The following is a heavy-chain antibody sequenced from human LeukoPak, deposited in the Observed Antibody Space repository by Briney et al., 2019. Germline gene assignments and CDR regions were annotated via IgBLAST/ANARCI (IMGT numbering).Heavy chain of an antibody. CDR3: ATSRAFDYGMDV. CDR2: FDPEDGEA. J-gene: IGHJ6*02. Sequence: ASVKVSCKVSGYTLTELSMHWVRQAPGKGLEWMGGFDPEDGEAIYAQKFQGRVTMTEDTSTDTAYMELSSLRSEDTAVYYCATSRAFDYGMDVWGQGTTVTASS. V-gene: IGHV1-24*01. CDR1: GYTLTELS.